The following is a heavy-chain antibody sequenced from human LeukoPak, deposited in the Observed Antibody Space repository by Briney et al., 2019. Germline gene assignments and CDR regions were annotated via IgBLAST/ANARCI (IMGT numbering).Heavy chain of an antibody. CDR1: GFTFSSYA. CDR2: ISGSGGST. J-gene: IGHJ4*02. CDR3: AKDIRLLWFGELQGNFDY. Sequence: PGGSLRLSCAASGFTFSSYAMSWVRQAPGKGLEWVSAISGSGGSTYYADSVKGRFTISRDNSKNTLYLQMNSLRAEDTAVYYCAKDIRLLWFGELQGNFDYWGQGPLVTVSS. D-gene: IGHD3-10*01. V-gene: IGHV3-23*01.